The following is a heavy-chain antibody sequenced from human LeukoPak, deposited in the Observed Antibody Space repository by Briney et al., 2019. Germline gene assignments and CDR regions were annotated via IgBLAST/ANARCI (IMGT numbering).Heavy chain of an antibody. CDR1: GFTFSTYW. CDR2: INQDGGDK. CDR3: ARASTPYHSSYYSPFDY. V-gene: IGHV3-7*01. Sequence: PGGSLRLSCAASGFTFSTYWMSWVRQAPGKGLEWVDNINQDGGDKYYVDSVKRRFTISRDNAKNSLYLQMNSLRAEDTAVYFCARASTPYHSSYYSPFDYWGQGTLVTVSS. D-gene: IGHD3-22*01. J-gene: IGHJ4*02.